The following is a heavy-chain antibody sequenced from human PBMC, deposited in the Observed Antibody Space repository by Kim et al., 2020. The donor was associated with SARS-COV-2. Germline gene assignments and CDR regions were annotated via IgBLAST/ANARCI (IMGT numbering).Heavy chain of an antibody. J-gene: IGHJ6*02. CDR1: GFTFSSYW. CDR3: ARELKLLWFGEFYYYYGMDV. D-gene: IGHD3-10*01. CDR2: INSDGSST. V-gene: IGHV3-74*01. Sequence: GGSLRLSCAASGFTFSSYWMHWVRQAPGKGLVWVSRINSDGSSTSYADSVKGRFTISRDNAKNTLYLQMNSLRAEDTAVYYCARELKLLWFGEFYYYYGMDVWGQGTTVTVSS.